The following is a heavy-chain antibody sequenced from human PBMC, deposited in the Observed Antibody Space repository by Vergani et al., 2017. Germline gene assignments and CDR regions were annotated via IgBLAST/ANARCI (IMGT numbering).Heavy chain of an antibody. J-gene: IGHJ5*02. V-gene: IGHV1-8*03. CDR3: ARNYYDSSGYYYNWFDP. D-gene: IGHD3-22*01. CDR1: GYTFTSYD. Sequence: QVQLVQSGAEVKKPGASVKVSCKASGYTFTSYDINWVRQATGQGLEWMGWINPNSGNTGYAQKFQGRVTITRNTSISTAYMELSSLRSEDTAVYYCARNYYDSSGYYYNWFDPWGQGTLVTVSS. CDR2: INPNSGNT.